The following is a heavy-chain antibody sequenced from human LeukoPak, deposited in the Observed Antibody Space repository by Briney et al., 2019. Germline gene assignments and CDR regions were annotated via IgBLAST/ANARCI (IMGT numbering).Heavy chain of an antibody. J-gene: IGHJ4*02. CDR1: GFTFSDYY. Sequence: GGSLRLSCAATGFTFSDYYMSWIRQAPGKGLEWVSYISSSGSTIYYADSVKGRFTISRDNAKNSLYLQMNSLRAEDTAVYYCARETAELGRPFDYWGQGAQVTVSS. V-gene: IGHV3-11*01. D-gene: IGHD6-6*01. CDR3: ARETAELGRPFDY. CDR2: ISSSGSTI.